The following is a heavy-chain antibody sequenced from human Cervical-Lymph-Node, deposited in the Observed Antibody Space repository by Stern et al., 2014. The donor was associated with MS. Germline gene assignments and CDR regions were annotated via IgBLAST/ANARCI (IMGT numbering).Heavy chain of an antibody. Sequence: VQLEESGAEVKKPGSSVKVSCKASGGTFSSYSISWVRQAPGKGLEWMGGINPNCGTTNYAPKFQGRVTITADACTSTVYKGLGSLRSEDTAVYYCARGERKEGLVRGMDVWGQGTTVTVSS. CDR3: ARGERKEGLVRGMDV. J-gene: IGHJ6*02. V-gene: IGHV1-69*01. CDR2: INPNCGTT. D-gene: IGHD1-26*01. CDR1: GGTFSSYS.